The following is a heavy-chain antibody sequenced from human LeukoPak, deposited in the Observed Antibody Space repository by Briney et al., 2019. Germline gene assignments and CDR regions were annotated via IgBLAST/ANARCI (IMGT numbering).Heavy chain of an antibody. Sequence: TGGSLRLSCAASGFTFSSYEMNWVRQAPGKGLEWVSYISSSGSTIYYADSVKGRFTISRDTAKNSLYLQMNSLRAEDTAVYYCARDVYDYVWGSYSLDYWGQGTLVTVSS. CDR1: GFTFSSYE. J-gene: IGHJ4*02. D-gene: IGHD3-16*01. CDR2: ISSSGSTI. CDR3: ARDVYDYVWGSYSLDY. V-gene: IGHV3-48*03.